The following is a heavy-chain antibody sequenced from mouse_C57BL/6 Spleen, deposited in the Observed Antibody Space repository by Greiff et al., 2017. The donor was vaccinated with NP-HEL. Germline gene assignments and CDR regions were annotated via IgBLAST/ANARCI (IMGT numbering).Heavy chain of an antibody. CDR3: ARNLASGYGSSYGYFDV. CDR1: GFSLTSYA. D-gene: IGHD1-1*01. V-gene: IGHV2-9-1*01. J-gene: IGHJ1*03. Sequence: QVQLKQSGPGLVAPSQSLSITCTVSGFSLTSYAISWVRQPPGKGLEWLGVIWTGGGTNYNSALKSRLSISKDNSKSQVFLKMNSLQTDDTARYYCARNLASGYGSSYGYFDVWGTGTTVTVSS. CDR2: IWTGGGT.